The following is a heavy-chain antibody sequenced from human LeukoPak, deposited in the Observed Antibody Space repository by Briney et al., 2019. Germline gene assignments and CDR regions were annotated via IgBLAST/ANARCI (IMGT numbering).Heavy chain of an antibody. CDR1: GFIFSNYG. Sequence: GWSLRLSCAASGFIFSNYGMHWVRQAPGKRLEWVAVIWNDGSETFHADSVKGRFRIARDNSKNTLYLQMNSLRAEDTAVYFCARDMGRAWYGPPDYWGQGTLVTVSS. J-gene: IGHJ4*02. CDR2: IWNDGSET. V-gene: IGHV3-33*01. CDR3: ARDMGRAWYGPPDY. D-gene: IGHD6-13*01.